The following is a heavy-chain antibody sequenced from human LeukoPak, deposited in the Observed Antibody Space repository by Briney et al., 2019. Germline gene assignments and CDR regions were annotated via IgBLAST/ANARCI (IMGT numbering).Heavy chain of an antibody. V-gene: IGHV4-39*01. D-gene: IGHD3-16*01. J-gene: IGHJ4*02. CDR2: IYYSGST. CDR1: GGSISSSSYY. CDR3: ARLNRGVSDY. Sequence: PSETLSLTCTVSGGSISSSSYYWGWIRQPPGKGLEWIGSIYYSGSTYYNPSLKSRVTISVDTSKNQFSLKLSSVTAADTAVYYCARLNRGVSDYWGQGTLVTVSS.